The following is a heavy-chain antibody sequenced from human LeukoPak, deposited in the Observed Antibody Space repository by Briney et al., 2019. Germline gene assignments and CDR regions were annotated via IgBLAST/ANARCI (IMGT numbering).Heavy chain of an antibody. CDR1: GFTFATFA. D-gene: IGHD1-1*01. Sequence: PGGSLRLSCAASGFTFATFAMSWVRQAPGKELEWVSGISGSGGGTYYADSVKGRFTISRDNSKNTVSLQMNSLRAEDTAVYYCANGMDPDYWGQGTLVTVSS. V-gene: IGHV3-23*01. CDR2: ISGSGGGT. J-gene: IGHJ4*02. CDR3: ANGMDPDY.